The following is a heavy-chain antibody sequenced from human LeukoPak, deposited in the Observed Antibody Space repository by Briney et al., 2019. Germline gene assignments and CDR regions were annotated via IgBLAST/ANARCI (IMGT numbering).Heavy chain of an antibody. V-gene: IGHV4-34*01. Sequence: SETLSLTCAVYGGSLSGYYWSWIRQPPGKGLEWIGENDHGVSTNYNPSHKSRITMSVDTSTNQCALTLSSVTAADTAVYYCARARGGISSYDVFFDYWGQGTLVTVSS. CDR1: GGSLSGYY. CDR2: NDHGVST. J-gene: IGHJ4*02. D-gene: IGHD5-12*01. CDR3: ARARGGISSYDVFFDY.